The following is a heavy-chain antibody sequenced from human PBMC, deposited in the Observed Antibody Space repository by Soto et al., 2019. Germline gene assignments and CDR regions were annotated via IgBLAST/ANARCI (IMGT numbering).Heavy chain of an antibody. CDR3: VRTIEGGGNEAFVM. CDR2: ILSDGSKQ. CDR1: RFTFSYYA. Sequence: QVQLVESGGAVVQPGRSLRLSCAASRFTFSYYAMHWIRQAPGKGLECMAVILSDGSKQYYAESVKGRFTISKDNYRNTLYLDMISLRIEDTAVYYCVRTIEGGGNEAFVMGGQGRMV. D-gene: IGHD2-15*01. J-gene: IGHJ3*02. V-gene: IGHV3-30-3*01.